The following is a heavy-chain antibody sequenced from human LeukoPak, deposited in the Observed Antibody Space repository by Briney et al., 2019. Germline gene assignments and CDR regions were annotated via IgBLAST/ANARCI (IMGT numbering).Heavy chain of an antibody. D-gene: IGHD3-22*01. V-gene: IGHV3-74*01. J-gene: IGHJ4*02. CDR2: INSDGSST. CDR3: ARVDSSGSRPFDY. CDR1: GFTFSSYW. Sequence: GGSLRLSCAASGFTFSSYWMHWVRQVPGKGLVWVSRINSDGSSTSYADSVKGRFTISRDNAKNTLYLQMNSLRAEDTAVYYCARVDSSGSRPFDYWGQGTLVTVSS.